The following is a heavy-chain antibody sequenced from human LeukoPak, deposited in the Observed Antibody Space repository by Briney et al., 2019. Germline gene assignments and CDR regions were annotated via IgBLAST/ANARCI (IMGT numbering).Heavy chain of an antibody. CDR2: IFHSGST. D-gene: IGHD2-15*01. J-gene: IGHJ4*02. V-gene: IGHV4-38-2*02. Sequence: PSETLSLTCNVSGFSLTIGYFWGWIRQPPGKGLEWIGSIFHSGSTYFNPSLKSRVTISVDTSKNQFSLKLSSVTAADTAVYYCARRSATATYFDYWDQGTLVTVSS. CDR3: ARRSATATYFDY. CDR1: GFSLTIGYF.